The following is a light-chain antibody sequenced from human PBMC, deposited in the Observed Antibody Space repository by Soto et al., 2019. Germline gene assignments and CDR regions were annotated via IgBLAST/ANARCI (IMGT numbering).Light chain of an antibody. Sequence: EVVLTQSPGTLSLSPGEGATLSCRASQSVSSSYLAWYQQKAGQAPRLLIFGASSRASGIPDRFSGSGSGTDFTLTISRLEPEDVALYYCQQYGSSPLTFGGGTKVEIK. CDR1: QSVSSSY. CDR2: GAS. V-gene: IGKV3-20*01. J-gene: IGKJ4*01. CDR3: QQYGSSPLT.